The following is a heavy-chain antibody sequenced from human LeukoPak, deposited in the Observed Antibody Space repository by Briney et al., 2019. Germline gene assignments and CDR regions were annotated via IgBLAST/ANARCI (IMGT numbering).Heavy chain of an antibody. CDR1: GYTFIGYY. CDR3: ARDHSGTYFGWFDP. CDR2: INPNNGGT. J-gene: IGHJ5*02. D-gene: IGHD1-26*01. Sequence: ASVKVSCKAFGYTFIGYYIHWVRQAPGQGLEWMGWINPNNGGTNYAQKFQDRVTMTRDKSINTAYMELSRLRSDDTAVYYCARDHSGTYFGWFDPWGQGTLVTVSS. V-gene: IGHV1-2*02.